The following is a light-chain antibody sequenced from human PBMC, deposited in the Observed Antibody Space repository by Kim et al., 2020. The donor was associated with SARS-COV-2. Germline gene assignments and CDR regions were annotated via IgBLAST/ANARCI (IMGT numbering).Light chain of an antibody. V-gene: IGLV3-19*01. CDR1: SITTYF. CDR2: AKN. CDR3: NSRDTSGTHVL. Sequence: SSELTQDPALSVALGQTVKITCQGDSITTYFASWYQQKPRQAPILIIYAKNNRPSGIPDRFSGSYSGNTASLTISGAQAEDEADYYCNSRDTSGTHVLFG. J-gene: IGLJ3*02.